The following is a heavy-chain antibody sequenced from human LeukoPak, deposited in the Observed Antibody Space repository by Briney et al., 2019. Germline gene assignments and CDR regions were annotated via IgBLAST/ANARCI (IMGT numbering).Heavy chain of an antibody. CDR2: ITGSGLHT. Sequence: GGSLRLSCAASGFTFSNFGMTWVRQGPGKGLDWVSTITGSGLHTYYADSVKGRFTISRDNSKNTLFLQMNTLRAEDTAVYYCAKGRRGLDSWGQGTPVTVSS. J-gene: IGHJ4*02. CDR3: AKGRRGLDS. D-gene: IGHD3-10*01. V-gene: IGHV3-23*01. CDR1: GFTFSNFG.